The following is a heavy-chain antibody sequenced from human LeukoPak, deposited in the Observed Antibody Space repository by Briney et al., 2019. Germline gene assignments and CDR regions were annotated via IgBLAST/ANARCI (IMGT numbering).Heavy chain of an antibody. CDR2: IGTVGET. J-gene: IGHJ5*02. CDR1: GFTFSNYD. Sequence: GGSLRLSCAASGFTFSNYDMHWVRQVTGKGLEWVSVIGTVGETYYPGSVKGRFTISRENAKNSLYLQMNNLRAGDTAVYYCVRGGASTWSWGQGTLVTASS. CDR3: VRGGASTWS. V-gene: IGHV3-13*01. D-gene: IGHD2-15*01.